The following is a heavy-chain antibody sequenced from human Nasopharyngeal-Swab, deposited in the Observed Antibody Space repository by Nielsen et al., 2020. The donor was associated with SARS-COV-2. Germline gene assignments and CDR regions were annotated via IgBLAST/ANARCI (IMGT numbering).Heavy chain of an antibody. CDR3: AKDRDSGDDSGEYYHSYCMDV. J-gene: IGHJ6*02. Sequence: GESLKISCSASGFIFENYAMNWVRQAPGRGLEWVSAISGADDSTKYADSVKGRFTISRDNSKNTLDLQMNSLRAEDTAMYYCAKDRDSGDDSGEYYHSYCMDVWGQGTSVTVS. CDR1: GFIFENYA. D-gene: IGHD5-12*01. V-gene: IGHV3-23*01. CDR2: ISGADDST.